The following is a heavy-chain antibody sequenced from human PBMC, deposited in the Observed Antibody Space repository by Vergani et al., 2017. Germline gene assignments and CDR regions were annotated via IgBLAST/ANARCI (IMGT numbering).Heavy chain of an antibody. Sequence: QVQLQESGPGLVKPSGTLSLTCAVSGGSISSSNWWSWVRQPPGKGLEWIGEIYHSGSTYYNPSLKSRVTISVDRSKNQVSLKLSSVTAADTAVYYCARAPESPYYYDSSGSNYFDYWGQGTLVTVSS. CDR1: GGSISSSNW. CDR2: IYHSGST. CDR3: ARAPESPYYYDSSGSNYFDY. V-gene: IGHV4-4*02. J-gene: IGHJ4*02. D-gene: IGHD3-22*01.